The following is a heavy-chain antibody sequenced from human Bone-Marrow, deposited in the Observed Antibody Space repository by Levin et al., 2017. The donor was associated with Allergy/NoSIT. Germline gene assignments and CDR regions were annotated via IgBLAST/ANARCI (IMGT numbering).Heavy chain of an antibody. J-gene: IGHJ4*02. CDR2: IYSGGDT. CDR1: GFTVSRNY. D-gene: IGHD1-7*01. CDR3: ARDGPGTATGTP. V-gene: IGHV3-66*01. Sequence: GGSLRLSCAASGFTVSRNYMSWVRQAPGKGLEWVSLIYSGGDTQYADSVKARFTISRTNSKNTRYLQMNSLRGDDTAVYYCARDGPGTATGTPWGQGTLVTVSS.